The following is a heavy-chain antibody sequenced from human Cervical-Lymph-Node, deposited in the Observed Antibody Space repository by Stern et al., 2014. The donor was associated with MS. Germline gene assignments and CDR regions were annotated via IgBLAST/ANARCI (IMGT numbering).Heavy chain of an antibody. J-gene: IGHJ6*02. CDR1: GGSISSGSYY. Sequence: QLQLQESGPGLVKPSQTLSLTCTVSGGSISSGSYYWSWIRQPAGKGLEWIGRIYTSGSTNYNPSLKSRVTISVDTSKNQSSLRLSSGTAADTAVYYCARDCRLRYFDNYGMDVWGQGTTVTVSS. D-gene: IGHD3-9*01. CDR3: ARDCRLRYFDNYGMDV. CDR2: IYTSGST. V-gene: IGHV4-61*02.